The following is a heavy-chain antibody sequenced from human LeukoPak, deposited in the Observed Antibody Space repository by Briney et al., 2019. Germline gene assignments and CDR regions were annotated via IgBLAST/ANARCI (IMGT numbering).Heavy chain of an antibody. CDR1: GGSFSDYY. CDR2: INHSGTT. J-gene: IGHJ4*02. V-gene: IGHV4-34*01. CDR3: ARGDRPCSGDRCYLGVFGY. D-gene: IGHD2-15*01. Sequence: SETLSLTCAVYGGSFSDYYWSWIRQPPGKGLEYIGEINHSGTTNYNPSLKSRVTMSVDTSKNQFSLKLSSVTAADTAVYYCARGDRPCSGDRCYLGVFGYWGQETLVTVSS.